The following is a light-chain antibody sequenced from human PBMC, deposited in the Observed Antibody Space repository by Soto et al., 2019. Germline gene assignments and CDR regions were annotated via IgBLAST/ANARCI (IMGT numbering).Light chain of an antibody. Sequence: EIVMTQSPATLSVSPGETATLSCRASQSVINNLAWYQQRPGQAPRLLVYAVSTRATGIPDRFGGSGSGTEFTLTISSLQSEDFAVYYCQQGDDWPWTFGQGTKVEVK. CDR2: AVS. V-gene: IGKV3D-15*01. CDR3: QQGDDWPWT. CDR1: QSVINN. J-gene: IGKJ1*01.